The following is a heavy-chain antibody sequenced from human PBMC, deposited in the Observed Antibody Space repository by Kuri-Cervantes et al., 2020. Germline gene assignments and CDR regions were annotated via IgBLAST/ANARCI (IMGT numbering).Heavy chain of an antibody. Sequence: GGSLRLSCAASGFTFSDYYMGWVRQAPGKGLEWVSYISDSGSDKYYADSVEGRFTIYRDDAKNSLHLQMNSLRAEETAVYFCVRCLLRGYNLFDYWGQGTLVTVSS. CDR2: ISDSGSDK. V-gene: IGHV3-11*04. J-gene: IGHJ4*02. D-gene: IGHD3-3*01. CDR3: VRCLLRGYNLFDY. CDR1: GFTFSDYY.